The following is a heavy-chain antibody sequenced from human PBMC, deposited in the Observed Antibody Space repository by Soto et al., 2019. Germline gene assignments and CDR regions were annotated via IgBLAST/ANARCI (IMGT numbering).Heavy chain of an antibody. CDR2: ISGSSGTT. D-gene: IGHD3-10*01. CDR1: GFTFSSYV. CDR3: AKDLRIVVTITPYFDY. Sequence: PGGSLRLSCAASGFTFSSYVMSWVRQAPGRGLEWVSAISGSSGTTYYADSVKGRFTISRDNSMNTLYLQMNSLRAEDTAVYYCAKDLRIVVTITPYFDYWGQGTLVTVSS. V-gene: IGHV3-23*01. J-gene: IGHJ4*02.